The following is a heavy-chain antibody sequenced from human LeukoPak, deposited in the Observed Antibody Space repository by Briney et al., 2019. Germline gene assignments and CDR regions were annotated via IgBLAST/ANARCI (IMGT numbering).Heavy chain of an antibody. V-gene: IGHV1-46*01. CDR2: INPSGGST. D-gene: IGHD3-10*01. CDR3: ARVGDLGDFDY. Sequence: ASAKVSCKASGYTFTSYYMHWVRQAPGQGLEWIGIINPSGGSTSYAQKFQGRVTMTRDTSTSTVYMELSSLRSEDTAVYYCARVGDLGDFDYWGQGTLVTVSS. CDR1: GYTFTSYY. J-gene: IGHJ4*02.